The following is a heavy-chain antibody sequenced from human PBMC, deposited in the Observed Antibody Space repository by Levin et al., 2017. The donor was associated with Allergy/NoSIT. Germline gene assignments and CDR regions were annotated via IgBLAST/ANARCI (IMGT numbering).Heavy chain of an antibody. Sequence: KPSETLSLNCHVSGYNITSGFFWGWIRQSPGRRPEWVGHIYNTGSADYNPSLQSRVSISVDTSRNQFSLNLNSVTPADTAVYYCGRITRSGHYVDFWGQGILVTVS. CDR2: IYNTGSA. CDR3: GRITRSGHYVDF. J-gene: IGHJ4*02. CDR1: GYNITSGFF. V-gene: IGHV4-38-2*01. D-gene: IGHD2-15*01.